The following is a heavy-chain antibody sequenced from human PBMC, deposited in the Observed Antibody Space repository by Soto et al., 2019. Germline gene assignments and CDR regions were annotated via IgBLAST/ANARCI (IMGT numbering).Heavy chain of an antibody. J-gene: IGHJ3*01. CDR1: GDSISNSRW. CDR2: IFHSGDT. V-gene: IGHV4-4*02. CDR3: AYSTGWYRHDV. Sequence: QVQLQESGPGLVKPSGTLSLTCAVSGDSISNSRWWTWVRQPPGKGLEWIGDIFHSGDTNYNPSLTSRVFIAVEKSQNQFSLKVSSVTAADTAVYYCAYSTGWYRHDVWGQGTLVTVSS. D-gene: IGHD6-19*01.